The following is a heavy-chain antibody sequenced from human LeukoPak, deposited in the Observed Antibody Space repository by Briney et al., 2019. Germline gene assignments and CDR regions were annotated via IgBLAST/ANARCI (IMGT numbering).Heavy chain of an antibody. CDR2: ISGSGGST. V-gene: IGHV3-23*01. J-gene: IGHJ4*02. D-gene: IGHD5-24*01. CDR1: GFTFSSNA. CDR3: AKGGARARWLLYYFDY. Sequence: GGSLRLSCAASGFTFSSNAMSWVRQAPGKGLEWVSAISGSGGSTYYADSVKGRFTISRDNSKNTLYLQMNSLRAEDTAVYYCAKGGARARWLLYYFDYWGQGTLVTVSS.